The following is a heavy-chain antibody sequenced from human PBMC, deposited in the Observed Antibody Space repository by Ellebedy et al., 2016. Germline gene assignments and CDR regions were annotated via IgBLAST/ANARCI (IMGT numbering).Heavy chain of an antibody. Sequence: SETLSPTXIVPGGSTSSGDYYWNWIRQPPGKGLEWIGYIYYSGSTYYNPSLKSRVTISLDTSKNQFSLKLSSVTAADTAVYYCARGNWAGYRGADDYWGQGILVTVSS. D-gene: IGHD5-12*01. CDR2: IYYSGST. CDR3: ARGNWAGYRGADDY. V-gene: IGHV4-30-4*01. J-gene: IGHJ4*02. CDR1: GGSTSSGDYY.